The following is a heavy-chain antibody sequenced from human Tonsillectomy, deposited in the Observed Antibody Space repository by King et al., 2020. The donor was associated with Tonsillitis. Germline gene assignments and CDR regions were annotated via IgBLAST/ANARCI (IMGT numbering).Heavy chain of an antibody. CDR1: GGSISSGSYY. CDR3: ATTTPPIEGGYFDY. J-gene: IGHJ4*02. Sequence: VQLQESGPGLVKPSQTLSLTCSVSGGSISSGSYYWSWIRQPAGKGLEWIGRIYTSGSTNYNPSLKSRVTMSVDTSKNQFSLKLSSGTAADPAVYYCATTTPPIEGGYFDYWGQGTLVTVSS. D-gene: IGHD3-16*01. V-gene: IGHV4-61*02. CDR2: IYTSGST.